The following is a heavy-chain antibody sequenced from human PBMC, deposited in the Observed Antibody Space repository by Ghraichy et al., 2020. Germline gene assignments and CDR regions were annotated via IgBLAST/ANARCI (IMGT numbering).Heavy chain of an antibody. D-gene: IGHD1-7*01. J-gene: IGHJ3*02. CDR2: IYHSGST. Sequence: SETLSLTCAVSGGSISSSNWWSWVRQPPGKGLEWIGEIYHSGSTNYNPSLESRVTISVDKSKNQFSLKLSSVTAADTAVYYCAREMVELPRAEAFDIWGQGKMVTVSS. V-gene: IGHV4-4*02. CDR1: GGSISSSNW. CDR3: AREMVELPRAEAFDI.